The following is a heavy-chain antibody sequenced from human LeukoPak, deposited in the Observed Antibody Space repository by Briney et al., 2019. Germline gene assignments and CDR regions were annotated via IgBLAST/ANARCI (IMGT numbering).Heavy chain of an antibody. Sequence: SETLSLTCTVSGGSISSYYWSWIRQPPGKGLEWIGYIYYSGSTNYNPSLKSRVTISVDASKNQFSLKLSSVTAVDTAVYYCALGAAAAIFDYWGQGTLVTVSS. CDR3: ALGAAAAIFDY. J-gene: IGHJ4*02. D-gene: IGHD6-13*01. V-gene: IGHV4-59*01. CDR1: GGSISSYY. CDR2: IYYSGST.